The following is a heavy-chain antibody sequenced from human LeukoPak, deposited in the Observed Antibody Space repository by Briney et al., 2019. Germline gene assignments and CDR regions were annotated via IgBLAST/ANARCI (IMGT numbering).Heavy chain of an antibody. D-gene: IGHD2-2*01. CDR1: GDSVSSNSAA. J-gene: IGHJ4*02. V-gene: IGHV6-1*01. CDR3: AREPRPYIVVVPAAIPAGFNY. CDR2: TYYRSKWYN. Sequence: SQTLSLTCAISGDSVSSNSAAWNWIRQSPSRGLEWLGRTYYRSKWYNDYAVSVKSRITINPDTSKNQFSPQLNSVTPEDTAVYYCAREPRPYIVVVPAAIPAGFNYWGQGTLVTVSS.